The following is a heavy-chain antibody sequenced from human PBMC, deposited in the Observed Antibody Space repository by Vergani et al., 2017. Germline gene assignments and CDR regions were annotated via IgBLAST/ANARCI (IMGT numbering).Heavy chain of an antibody. D-gene: IGHD3-16*01. CDR3: ATVALRGIRFFDR. Sequence: VQLVQSGAEVKRPGTTVKISCKVSGHTSSDFQIHWVQQGPGRGLEWMGLFDLEDGQSIQTDKFVGRVTMTADKSLDTAYMEIASLRSDDTAVYYCATVALRGIRFFDRWGRGTPVTVSS. CDR2: FDLEDGQS. J-gene: IGHJ2*01. V-gene: IGHV1-69-2*01. CDR1: GHTSSDFQ.